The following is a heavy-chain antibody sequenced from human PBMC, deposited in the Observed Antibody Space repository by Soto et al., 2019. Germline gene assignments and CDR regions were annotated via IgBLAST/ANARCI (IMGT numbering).Heavy chain of an antibody. CDR1: GYIFSSYS. D-gene: IGHD4-17*01. CDR3: ARDRFGDYAIDY. J-gene: IGHJ4*02. V-gene: IGHV3-48*02. CDR2: ISSSGSTI. Sequence: EVHLVESGGGLVQPGGCLRLSCVAAGYIFSSYSMNWVRQAPGKGLEWVSYISSSGSTIYYSDSVKGRFTISRDNAKNSLYLQMNSLGDEDTAVYYCARDRFGDYAIDYWGQGTLVTVSS.